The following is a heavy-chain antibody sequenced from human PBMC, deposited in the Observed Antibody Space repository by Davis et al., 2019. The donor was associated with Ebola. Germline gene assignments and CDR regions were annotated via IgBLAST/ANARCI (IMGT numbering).Heavy chain of an antibody. CDR2: IDWDDDK. D-gene: IGHD4-17*01. CDR3: ARSRGTTTVTTHFDY. Sequence: SGPTLVKPTQTLTLTCTFSGFSLSTSGMCVSWIRQPPGKALEWLALIDWDDDKYYTTSLKTRLSISQDTSKNQVVLTMTNMDPVDTATYYCARSRGTTTVTTHFDYWGQGTLVTVSS. J-gene: IGHJ4*02. V-gene: IGHV2-70*01. CDR1: GFSLSTSGMC.